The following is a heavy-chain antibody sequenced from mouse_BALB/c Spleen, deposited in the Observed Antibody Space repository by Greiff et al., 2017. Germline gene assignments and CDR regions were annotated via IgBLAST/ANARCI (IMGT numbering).Heavy chain of an antibody. V-gene: IGHV1-4*02. CDR1: GYTFTSYT. D-gene: IGHD2-3*01. CDR3: ARRGDGYYWYFDV. Sequence: QVQLQQSAAELARPGASVKLSCKASGYTFTSYTMHWVKQRPGQGLEWIGYINPSSGYTEYNQKFKDKTTLTADKSSSTAYMQLSSLTSEDSAVYYCARRGDGYYWYFDVWGAGTTVTVSS. J-gene: IGHJ1*01. CDR2: INPSSGYT.